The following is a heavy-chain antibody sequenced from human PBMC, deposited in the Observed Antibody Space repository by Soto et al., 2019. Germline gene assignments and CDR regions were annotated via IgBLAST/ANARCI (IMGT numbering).Heavy chain of an antibody. Sequence: PSETLSLTCTVSGGSISSYYWSWIRQPPGKGLEYIGEIYPTGSTNYNPSLKSRITILVDMSQNQFSLKLSSVTAADTAVYFCAREGNLGRWIQPLDSWGQGTLVTVSS. V-gene: IGHV4-4*08. CDR1: GGSISSYY. D-gene: IGHD2-2*03. J-gene: IGHJ4*02. CDR2: IYPTGST. CDR3: AREGNLGRWIQPLDS.